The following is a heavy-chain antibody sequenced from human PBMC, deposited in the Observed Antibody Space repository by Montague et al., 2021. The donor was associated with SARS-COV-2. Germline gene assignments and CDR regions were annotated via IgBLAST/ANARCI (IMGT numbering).Heavy chain of an antibody. CDR1: GGSISSSSYY. V-gene: IGHV4-39*07. CDR2: IFYSGST. Sequence: SETLSLTCTVSGGSISSSSYYWGWIRQPPGKGLEWIGNIFYSGSTFYNPPLKSRVTISVDTSKNQFSLKLSSVTAADTAVYYCARDGGTVITFLGVGDLRGGLNGFDPWGQGTLVTVSS. D-gene: IGHD3-16*01. J-gene: IGHJ5*02. CDR3: ARDGGTVITFLGVGDLRGGLNGFDP.